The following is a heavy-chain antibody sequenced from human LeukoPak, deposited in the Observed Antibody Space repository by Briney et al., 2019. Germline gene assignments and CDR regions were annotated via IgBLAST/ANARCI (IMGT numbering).Heavy chain of an antibody. J-gene: IGHJ4*02. V-gene: IGHV4-34*01. CDR2: IYYSGST. CDR3: AGGYSSGWYYFDY. D-gene: IGHD6-19*01. Sequence: SETLSLTCAVYGGSFSGYYWSWIRQPPGKGLEWIGSIYYSGSTYYNPSLKSRVTISVDTSKNQFSLKLSSVTAADTAVYYCAGGYSSGWYYFDYWGQGTLVTVSS. CDR1: GGSFSGYY.